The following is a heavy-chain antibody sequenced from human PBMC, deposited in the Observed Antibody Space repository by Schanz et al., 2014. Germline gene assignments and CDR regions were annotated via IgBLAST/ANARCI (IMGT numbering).Heavy chain of an antibody. J-gene: IGHJ4*01. CDR3: AREQIMAAAGLVDY. V-gene: IGHV3-33*01. Sequence: QVQLVESGGGVVQPGRSLRLSCAASGFTFSSYGMHWVRQAPGKGLEWVAAMSYDGSIKYYGDSVEGRFTISRDNSKNTLYLQMNSLRAEDTAVYYCAREQIMAAAGLVDYWGHGTLVTVSS. CDR1: GFTFSSYG. CDR2: MSYDGSIK. D-gene: IGHD6-13*01.